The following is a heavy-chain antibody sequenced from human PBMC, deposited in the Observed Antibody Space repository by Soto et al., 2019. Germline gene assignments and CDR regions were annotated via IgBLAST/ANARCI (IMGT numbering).Heavy chain of an antibody. J-gene: IGHJ4*02. CDR3: ARARYDYVWGSYPLGTFDY. Sequence: SETLSLTCAVYGGSFSGYYWSWIRQPPGKGLEWIGEINHSGSTNYNPSLKSRVTISVDTSKNQFSLKLSSVTAADTAVYYCARARYDYVWGSYPLGTFDYWGQGTLVTVSS. D-gene: IGHD3-16*02. V-gene: IGHV4-34*01. CDR1: GGSFSGYY. CDR2: INHSGST.